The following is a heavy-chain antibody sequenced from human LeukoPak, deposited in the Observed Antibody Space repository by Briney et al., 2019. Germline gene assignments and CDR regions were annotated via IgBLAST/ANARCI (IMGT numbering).Heavy chain of an antibody. CDR3: ARNLNYYDGSAYDY. V-gene: IGHV3-53*01. CDR1: GFTVSSNY. CDR2: IYSGGST. J-gene: IGHJ4*02. D-gene: IGHD3-22*01. Sequence: GGSLRLSCAASGFTVSSNYMSWVRQAPGKGLEWVSIIYSGGSTYYTDSVKGRFTISRDSSKNTLYLQMNSLRAEDTAVYYCARNLNYYDGSAYDYWGQGTLVTVSS.